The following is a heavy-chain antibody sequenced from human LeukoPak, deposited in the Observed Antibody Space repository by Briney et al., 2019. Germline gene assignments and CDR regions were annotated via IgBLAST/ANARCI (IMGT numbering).Heavy chain of an antibody. V-gene: IGHV3-23*01. CDR2: INGDGYA. D-gene: IGHD4-17*01. CDR3: ARDPNGDYIGAFDM. CDR1: RFTFSKYA. Sequence: GGSLRLSCAASRFTFSKYAFTWVRQAPGKGLEWVSSINGDGYAYYADSVRGRFTISRDNSKNTLYRQMNSLRAEDTAVYYCARDPNGDYIGAFDMCGQGTKVTVSS. J-gene: IGHJ3*02.